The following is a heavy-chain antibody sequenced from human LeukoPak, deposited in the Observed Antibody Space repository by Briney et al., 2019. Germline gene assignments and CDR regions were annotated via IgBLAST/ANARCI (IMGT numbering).Heavy chain of an antibody. V-gene: IGHV4-34*01. Sequence: PSETLSLTCAVYGGFFSGYYWSWIRQPPGKGLEWIGEINHSGSTNYNPSLKSRVTISVDTSKNQFSLKLSSVTAADTAVYYCARHEPMVRGVIIRPNWFDPWGQGTLVTVSS. J-gene: IGHJ5*02. CDR2: INHSGST. D-gene: IGHD3-10*01. CDR3: ARHEPMVRGVIIRPNWFDP. CDR1: GGFFSGYY.